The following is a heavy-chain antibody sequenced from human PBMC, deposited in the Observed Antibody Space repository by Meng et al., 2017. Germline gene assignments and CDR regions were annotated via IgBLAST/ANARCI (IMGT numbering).Heavy chain of an antibody. D-gene: IGHD6-13*01. V-gene: IGHV1-2*06. Sequence: QVQLVQSWAEVKKPGASVKVSCKPSGYSFTAYYIHWLRQAPGQGLEWMGRIDPNSGVTEYAHKFHGRVTVTGDTSISTAYMELRRLTSDDTAVYYCARDEDISAAGKLFGDYWGQGTLVTVSS. CDR1: GYSFTAYY. CDR3: ARDEDISAAGKLFGDY. CDR2: IDPNSGVT. J-gene: IGHJ4*02.